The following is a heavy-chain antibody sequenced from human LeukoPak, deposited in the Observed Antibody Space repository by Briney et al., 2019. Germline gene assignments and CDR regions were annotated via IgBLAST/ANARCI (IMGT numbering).Heavy chain of an antibody. Sequence: GGSLRLSCAASGFTFSSYAMSWVRQAPGKGLEWVSAISGSGGSTYYADSVKGRFTISRDNSKNTLYLQMSGLRADDTAVYYCAKGSEVGSTTLSDFWGQGSLVTVSS. CDR1: GFTFSSYA. J-gene: IGHJ4*02. D-gene: IGHD2/OR15-2a*01. CDR3: AKGSEVGSTTLSDF. V-gene: IGHV3-23*01. CDR2: ISGSGGST.